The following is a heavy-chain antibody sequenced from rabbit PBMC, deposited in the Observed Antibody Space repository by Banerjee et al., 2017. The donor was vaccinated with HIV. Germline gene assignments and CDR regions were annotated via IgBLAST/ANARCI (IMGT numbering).Heavy chain of an antibody. V-gene: IGHV1S45*01. J-gene: IGHJ4*01. CDR2: IYTGSSGTT. D-gene: IGHD4-2*01. CDR3: ARDAGYAGSNL. CDR1: GFSFSSNYW. Sequence: QEQLEESGGDLVKPEGSLTLTCTASGFSFSSNYWLCWVRQAPGKGPEWIACIYTGSSGTTYYANWAKGRFTISKTSSTTVTLQMTSLTAADTATYFCARDAGYAGSNLWGPGTLVTVS.